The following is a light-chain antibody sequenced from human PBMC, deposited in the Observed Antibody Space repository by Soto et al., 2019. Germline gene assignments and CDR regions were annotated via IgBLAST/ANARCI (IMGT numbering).Light chain of an antibody. CDR3: QQYKDWPFT. CDR2: AAS. CDR1: QSISSY. V-gene: IGKV1-39*01. Sequence: DIQMTQSPSSLSASVGDRVTITCRASQSISSYLNWYQQKPGKAPRLLIYAASSLQSGVPSRFSGSGSGTDFTLTISSLQPEDFTTYYCQQYKDWPFTFGPGTKVDIK. J-gene: IGKJ3*01.